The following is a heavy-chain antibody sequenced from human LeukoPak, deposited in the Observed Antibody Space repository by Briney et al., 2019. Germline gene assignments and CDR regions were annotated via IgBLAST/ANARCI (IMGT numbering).Heavy chain of an antibody. Sequence: SETLSLTCAVYGVSFSGYYWSWIRQPPGKGLEWIGEINHSGSTNYNPSLKSRVTISVDTSKNQFSLKLSSVTAADTAVYYCARTLPSFYYGDYRFDPWGQGTLVTVSS. J-gene: IGHJ5*02. D-gene: IGHD4-17*01. CDR3: ARTLPSFYYGDYRFDP. CDR1: GVSFSGYY. V-gene: IGHV4-34*01. CDR2: INHSGST.